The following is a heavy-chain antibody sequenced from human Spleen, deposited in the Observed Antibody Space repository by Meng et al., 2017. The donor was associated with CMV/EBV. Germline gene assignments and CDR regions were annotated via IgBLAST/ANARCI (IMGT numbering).Heavy chain of an antibody. D-gene: IGHD4-11*01. CDR3: ARNSNYVDS. V-gene: IGHV4-38-2*02. CDR1: GYSISSGYY. Sequence: SETLSLTCTVAGYSISSGYYWGWIRQPPGKGLEWIGYIYYGGSTNYNPSLKSRVIISLDMFRNHFSLKLSSVTAADTAVYYCARNSNYVDSWGQGTLVTVSS. CDR2: IYYGGST. J-gene: IGHJ4*02.